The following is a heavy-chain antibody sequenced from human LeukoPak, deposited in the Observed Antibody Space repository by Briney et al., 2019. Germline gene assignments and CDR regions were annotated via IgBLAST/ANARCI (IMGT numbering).Heavy chain of an antibody. J-gene: IGHJ4*02. CDR2: ISGSGDST. CDR3: ARDRASAVDY. CDR1: GFTFGSYA. Sequence: PGGSLRLSCAASGFTFGSYAITWVRQAPGKGLEWVSGISGSGDSTYYADSVKGRFTISRDNAKKSLYLQMKSLRAEDTAVYYCARDRASAVDYWGQGTLVTVSS. D-gene: IGHD1-26*01. V-gene: IGHV3-23*01.